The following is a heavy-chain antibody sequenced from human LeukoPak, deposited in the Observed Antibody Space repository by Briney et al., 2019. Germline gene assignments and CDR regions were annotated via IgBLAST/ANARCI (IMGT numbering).Heavy chain of an antibody. V-gene: IGHV3-30*04. CDR2: ISYDGRNK. CDR1: GFTFSSYA. J-gene: IGHJ5*02. CDR3: ARDSPSYCSSTSCYRDNWFDP. Sequence: PGGSLRLSCAASGFTFSSYAMHWVRQAPGKGLEWVAVISYDGRNKYYADSVKGRFTISRDNSKNTLYLQMNSLRAEDTAVYYCARDSPSYCSSTSCYRDNWFDPWGQGTLVTVSS. D-gene: IGHD2-2*02.